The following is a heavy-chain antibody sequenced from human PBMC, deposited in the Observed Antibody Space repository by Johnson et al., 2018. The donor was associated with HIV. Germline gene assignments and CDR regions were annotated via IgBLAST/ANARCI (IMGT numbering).Heavy chain of an antibody. V-gene: IGHV3-30-3*02. CDR1: ALISSSYS. Sequence: QVQLVESGGGVVQPGRSLSLPCVAPALISSSYSMHWAHQAPGKGLERVAVISYAGSNKYYADSVKGRFTISGDNSKNTLYLQMNSLRAEDTAVYYCAKLVGDYVSNAFDIWGQGTMVTVSS. D-gene: IGHD4-17*01. CDR3: AKLVGDYVSNAFDI. CDR2: ISYAGSNK. J-gene: IGHJ3*02.